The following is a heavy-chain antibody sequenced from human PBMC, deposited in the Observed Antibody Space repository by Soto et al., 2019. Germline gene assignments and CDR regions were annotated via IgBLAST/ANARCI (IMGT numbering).Heavy chain of an antibody. CDR2: IYPGDSDT. Sequence: CKGSGYSFTSYWIGWVRQMPGKGLEWMGIIYPGDSDTRYSPSFQGQVTISADKSISTAYLQWSSLKASDTAMYYCARPIYDFWSGYYGMDVWGQGTTVTVS. CDR3: ARPIYDFWSGYYGMDV. J-gene: IGHJ6*02. V-gene: IGHV5-51*01. CDR1: GYSFTSYW. D-gene: IGHD3-3*01.